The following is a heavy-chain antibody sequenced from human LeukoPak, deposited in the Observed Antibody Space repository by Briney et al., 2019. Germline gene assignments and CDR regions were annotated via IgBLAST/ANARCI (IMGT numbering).Heavy chain of an antibody. CDR1: GYTFTSYA. CDR3: ARDPFTARPVGWFDP. CDR2: IIPIFGTA. J-gene: IGHJ5*02. V-gene: IGHV1-69*13. D-gene: IGHD6-6*01. Sequence: ASVKVSCKASGYTFTSYAISWVRQAPGQGLEWMGGIIPIFGTANYAQKFQGRVTITADESTSTAYMELSSLRSEDTAVYYCARDPFTARPVGWFDPWGQGTLVTVSS.